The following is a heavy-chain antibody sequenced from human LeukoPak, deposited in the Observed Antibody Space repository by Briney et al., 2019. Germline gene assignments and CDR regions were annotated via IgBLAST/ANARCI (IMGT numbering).Heavy chain of an antibody. J-gene: IGHJ3*02. CDR2: MNPNSGNT. CDR1: GYTFTSYD. CDR3: ARPHQLGSLEDAFDI. V-gene: IGHV1-8*02. D-gene: IGHD3-3*01. Sequence: ASVKVSCKASGYTFTSYDINWVRQATRQGLEWMGWMNPNSGNTGYAQKLQGRVTMTTDTSTSTAYMELRSLRSDDTAVYYCARPHQLGSLEDAFDIWGQGTMVTVSS.